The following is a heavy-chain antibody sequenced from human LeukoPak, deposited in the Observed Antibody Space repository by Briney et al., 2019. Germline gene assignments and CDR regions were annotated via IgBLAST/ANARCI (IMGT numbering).Heavy chain of an antibody. Sequence: GGSLRLSCAASGFTFSTYSMTWVRQAPGKGLEWISLISWDGGSTYYADSVKGRFTIPRDNSKNSLYLQMNSLRTEGTALYYCAKGDCSGGSCSLQIDYWGQGTLVTVPS. CDR2: ISWDGGST. CDR3: AKGDCSGGSCSLQIDY. J-gene: IGHJ4*02. D-gene: IGHD2-15*01. V-gene: IGHV3-43*01. CDR1: GFTFSTYS.